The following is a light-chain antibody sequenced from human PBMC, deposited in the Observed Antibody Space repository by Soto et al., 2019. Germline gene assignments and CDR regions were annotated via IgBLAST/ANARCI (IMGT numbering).Light chain of an antibody. V-gene: IGLV3-21*04. Sequence: SYELTQPPSVSVAPGKTAKITCEETNIGSKSVHWYQQKPGQAPVLVIYYESDRPSGIPERFSGSNSGNAATLTISRVEAGDEADYYCQVWDRSSDPVVFGGGTQLTVL. CDR3: QVWDRSSDPVV. CDR2: YES. CDR1: NIGSKS. J-gene: IGLJ2*01.